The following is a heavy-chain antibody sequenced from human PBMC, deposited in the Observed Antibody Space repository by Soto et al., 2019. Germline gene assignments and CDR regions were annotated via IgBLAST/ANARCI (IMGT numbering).Heavy chain of an antibody. J-gene: IGHJ4*02. Sequence: SETLSLTCTVSGGSISSSSYYWGWIRQPPGKGLEWIGSIYYSGSTYYNPSLKSRVTISVDTSKNQFSLKLSSVTAADTAVYYCASMRMGYCGGDCYHAYWGQGTLVTVSS. CDR2: IYYSGST. CDR1: GGSISSSSYY. V-gene: IGHV4-39*01. D-gene: IGHD2-21*02. CDR3: ASMRMGYCGGDCYHAY.